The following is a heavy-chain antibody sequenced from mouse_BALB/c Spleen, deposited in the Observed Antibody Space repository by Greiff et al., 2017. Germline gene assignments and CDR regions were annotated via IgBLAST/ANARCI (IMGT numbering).Heavy chain of an antibody. CDR1: GFTFSSYG. V-gene: IGHV5-6-3*01. D-gene: IGHD2-14*01. J-gene: IGHJ4*01. CDR2: INSNGGST. CDR3: ARDGVPFYYRYDDYYAMDY. Sequence: DVKLVESGGGLVQPGGSLKLSCAASGFTFSSYGMSWVRQTPDKRLELVATINSNGGSTYYPDSVKGRFTISRDNAKNTLYLQMSSLKSEDTAMYYCARDGVPFYYRYDDYYAMDYWGQGTSVTVSS.